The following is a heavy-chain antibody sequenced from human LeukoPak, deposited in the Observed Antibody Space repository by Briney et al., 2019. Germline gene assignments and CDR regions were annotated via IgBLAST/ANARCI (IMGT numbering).Heavy chain of an antibody. Sequence: GSLRLSCTASGFTFSRHWMHWVRQAPEKGLEWVSRISNDGKNIAYADSVKDRFTISRDNAKNTLYLEINSLGTEDTAVYYCARRPTASAERGMDVWGHGTTVIVSS. J-gene: IGHJ6*02. CDR2: ISNDGKNI. CDR1: GFTFSRHW. V-gene: IGHV3-74*01. D-gene: IGHD6-25*01. CDR3: ARRPTASAERGMDV.